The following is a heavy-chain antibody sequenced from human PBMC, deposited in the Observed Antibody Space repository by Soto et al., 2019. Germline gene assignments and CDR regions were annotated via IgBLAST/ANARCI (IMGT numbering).Heavy chain of an antibody. CDR3: ATDPTYHRLTYGMGA. CDR2: ISYDGSNK. D-gene: IGHD2-2*01. Sequence: SGGSLRLSCAASGFTFSSYGMHWVRQAPGKGLEWVAVISYDGSNKYYADSVKGRFTISRDNSKNTLYLQMNSLRAEDTAVYYCATDPTYHRLTYGMGAWGQRTTVTV. CDR1: GFTFSSYG. J-gene: IGHJ6*02. V-gene: IGHV3-30*03.